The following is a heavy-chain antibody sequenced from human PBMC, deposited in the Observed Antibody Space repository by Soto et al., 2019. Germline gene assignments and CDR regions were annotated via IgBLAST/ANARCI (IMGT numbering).Heavy chain of an antibody. J-gene: IGHJ4*02. D-gene: IGHD4-17*01. V-gene: IGHV3-23*01. CDR1: GFTFNTFD. CDR3: TTGVTVTYYYFDY. CDR2: IRGVGGST. Sequence: GGSLRLSCAASGFTFNTFDMTWVRQAPGKGLEWVSVIRGVGGSTYYADSVKGRFTISKDNSKDTLYLQMNSLRAEDTAVYFCTTGVTVTYYYFDYWGQGTLVTVSS.